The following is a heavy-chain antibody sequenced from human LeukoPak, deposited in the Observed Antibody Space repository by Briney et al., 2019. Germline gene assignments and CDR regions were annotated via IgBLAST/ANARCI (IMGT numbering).Heavy chain of an antibody. CDR2: INPNSGGT. D-gene: IGHD2-15*01. CDR3: ARALTVSVVVAADNWFDP. V-gene: IGHV1-2*04. Sequence: ASVKVSCKASGYTFTGYYMHWVRQAPGQGLEWMGWINPNSGGTNYAQKFQGWVTMTRDTSISTAYMELSRLRSDDTAVYYCARALTVSVVVAADNWFDPWGQGTLVTVSS. CDR1: GYTFTGYY. J-gene: IGHJ5*02.